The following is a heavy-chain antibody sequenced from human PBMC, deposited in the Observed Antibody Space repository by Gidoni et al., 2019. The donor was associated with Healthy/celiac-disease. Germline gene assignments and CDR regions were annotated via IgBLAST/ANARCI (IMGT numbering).Heavy chain of an antibody. J-gene: IGHJ5*02. CDR2: IYYSGST. V-gene: IGHV4-59*01. Sequence: QVQLQESGPGLVKPSETLSTTCTVSGGSISRYYWRWIRQPPGKGLEWIGYIYYSGSTNYNPSLKSRVTISVDTSKTQFSLKLSSVTAADTAVYYCARGGGLMAVAGTGEFDPWGQGTLVTVSS. D-gene: IGHD6-19*01. CDR1: GGSISRYY. CDR3: ARGGGLMAVAGTGEFDP.